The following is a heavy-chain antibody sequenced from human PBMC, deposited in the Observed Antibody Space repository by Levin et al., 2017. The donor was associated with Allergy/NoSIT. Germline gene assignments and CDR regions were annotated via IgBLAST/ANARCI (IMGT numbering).Heavy chain of an antibody. CDR3: AKSQGLSGRSFGD. Sequence: ASVKVSCAASGFALSGFAMSWVRQAPGQGLGWVSAISDSGAHTYYADSVRGRFTISRDNSRNTLFLQMNTLGAEDTAVYYCAKSQGLSGRSFGDWGQGTLVTVSS. J-gene: IGHJ4*02. V-gene: IGHV3-23*01. CDR1: GFALSGFA. CDR2: ISDSGAHT. D-gene: IGHD1-26*01.